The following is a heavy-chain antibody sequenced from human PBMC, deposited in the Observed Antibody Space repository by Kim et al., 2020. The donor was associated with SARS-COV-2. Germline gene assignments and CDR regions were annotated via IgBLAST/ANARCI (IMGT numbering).Heavy chain of an antibody. D-gene: IGHD2-2*01. Sequence: TPPLRSRVTISVDTSKNHFSLKLSSVTAADTAVYYCARGSSTASGYYFDYWGQGTLVTVSS. V-gene: IGHV4-61*03. CDR3: ARGSSTASGYYFDY. J-gene: IGHJ4*02.